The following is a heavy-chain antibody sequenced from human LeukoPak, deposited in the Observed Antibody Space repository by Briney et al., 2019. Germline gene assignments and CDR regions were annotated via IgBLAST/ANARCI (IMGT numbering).Heavy chain of an antibody. J-gene: IGHJ6*02. CDR2: MNPNSGNT. D-gene: IGHD3-22*01. V-gene: IGHV1-8*01. CDR1: GYTFTSYD. Sequence: ASVKVSCKASGYTFTSYDINWVRQATGQGLEWMGWMNPNSGNTGYAQKFQGRVTMTRNTSISTAYMELSSLRSEDTAVYYCAGGRGGHYYDSSGYYLSFGIDYYGMDVWGQGTTVTVSS. CDR3: AGGRGGHYYDSSGYYLSFGIDYYGMDV.